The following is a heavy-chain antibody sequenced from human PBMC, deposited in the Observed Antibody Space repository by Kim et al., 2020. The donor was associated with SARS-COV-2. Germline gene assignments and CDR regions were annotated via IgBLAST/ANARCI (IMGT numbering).Heavy chain of an antibody. Sequence: GGSLRLSCAASGFTFDDYAMHWVRQAPGKGLEWVSGISWNSGSIGYADSVKGRFTISRDNAKNSLYLQMNSLRAEDTALYYCAKGFFVGLGGVPYYFDYWGQGTLVTVSS. D-gene: IGHD2-15*01. CDR1: GFTFDDYA. V-gene: IGHV3-9*01. CDR2: ISWNSGSI. CDR3: AKGFFVGLGGVPYYFDY. J-gene: IGHJ4*02.